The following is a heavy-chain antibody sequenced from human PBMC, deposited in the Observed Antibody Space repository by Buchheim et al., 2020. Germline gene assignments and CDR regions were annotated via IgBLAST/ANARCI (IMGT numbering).Heavy chain of an antibody. CDR1: GESISNSDW. V-gene: IGHV4-4*02. D-gene: IGHD1-26*01. Sequence: QVQVQESGPGLVKPSGAVSLTCAVSGESISNSDWWSWVRQPPGKGLEWIGEVYHTGTTNYNPSLKSRVTISVDKSKNQFSLNLNSVTAADTALYYCARHKAGARGFDYWGQGTL. CDR2: VYHTGTT. CDR3: ARHKAGARGFDY. J-gene: IGHJ4*02.